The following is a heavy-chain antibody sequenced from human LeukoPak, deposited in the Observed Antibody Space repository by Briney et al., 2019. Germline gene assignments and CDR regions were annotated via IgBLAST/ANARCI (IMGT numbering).Heavy chain of an antibody. CDR1: GGSISSSSYC. J-gene: IGHJ1*01. CDR3: ARGIDYGSEYFQH. V-gene: IGHV4-39*01. D-gene: IGHD4-17*01. CDR2: IYYSGST. Sequence: PSETLSLTCTVSGGSISSSSYCWGWIRQPPGKGLEWIGSIYYSGSTYYNPSLKSRVTISVDTSKIQFSLKLSSVTAADTAVYYCARGIDYGSEYFQHWGQGTLVAVSS.